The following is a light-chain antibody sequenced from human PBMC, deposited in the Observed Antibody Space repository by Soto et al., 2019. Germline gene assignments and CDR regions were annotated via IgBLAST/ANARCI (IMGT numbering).Light chain of an antibody. Sequence: DIQLTQSPSFLSASVGDRVTITCRASQGISGYLAWYQQKPGKAPKLLIYAASTLQSGVPSRFSGSGSGTEFTLTISSLQPGDFATYYCQQLNSYPITFGQGTRMEIK. CDR2: AAS. CDR1: QGISGY. CDR3: QQLNSYPIT. V-gene: IGKV1-9*01. J-gene: IGKJ5*01.